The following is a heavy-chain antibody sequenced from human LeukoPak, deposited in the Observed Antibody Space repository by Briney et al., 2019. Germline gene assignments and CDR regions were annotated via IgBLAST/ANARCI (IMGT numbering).Heavy chain of an antibody. Sequence: GGSLRLSCAASGVTLSSYSMNWVRQAPGKGLEWVSSISSSSSYIYYADSVKGRFTISRDNAKNSLYLQMNSLRAEDTAVYYCARSFDSSSWYFIATNFDYWGHGTLVTVSS. CDR1: GVTLSSYS. V-gene: IGHV3-21*01. CDR2: ISSSSSYI. J-gene: IGHJ4*01. D-gene: IGHD6-13*01. CDR3: ARSFDSSSWYFIATNFDY.